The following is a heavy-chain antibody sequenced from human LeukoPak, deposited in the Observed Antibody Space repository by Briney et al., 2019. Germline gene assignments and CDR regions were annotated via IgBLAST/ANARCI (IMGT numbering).Heavy chain of an antibody. V-gene: IGHV1-24*01. D-gene: IGHD3-10*01. CDR3: ATDRSMVRGVIRGGFDP. CDR1: GYTLTELS. J-gene: IGHJ5*02. Sequence: ASVKVSCKVSGYTLTELSMHWVRQAPGKGLEWMGGFDPEDGETIYAQKFQGRVTMTEDTSTDTAYMKLSSLRSEDTAVYYCATDRSMVRGVIRGGFDPWGQGTLVTVSS. CDR2: FDPEDGET.